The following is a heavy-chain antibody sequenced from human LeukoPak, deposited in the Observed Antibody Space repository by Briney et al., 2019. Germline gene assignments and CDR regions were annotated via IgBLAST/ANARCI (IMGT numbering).Heavy chain of an antibody. J-gene: IGHJ4*02. CDR2: INPSGGST. CDR1: GYTFTSYY. Sequence: ASVKVSCKASGYTFTSYYMHWVRQAPGQGLEWMGIINPSGGSTSYAQKFQGRVTMTRDTSTSTAYMELIRLTSDDTAVYYCALTGSYHGRWGQGTLLTVSS. V-gene: IGHV1-46*03. D-gene: IGHD1-26*01. CDR3: ALTGSYHGR.